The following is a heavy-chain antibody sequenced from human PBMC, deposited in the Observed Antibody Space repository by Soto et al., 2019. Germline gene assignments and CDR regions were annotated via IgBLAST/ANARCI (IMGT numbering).Heavy chain of an antibody. V-gene: IGHV4-4*07. CDR1: SGSLSNYY. D-gene: IGHD2-21*01. CDR3: GRGRLRPDF. J-gene: IGHJ4*02. Sequence: SQTLSLTCTGSSGSLSNYYWSWIRQPAGKGLEWIGRIFPTGNTDYNPSLRSRVTMSVDTLKKQFSLKLNSVTAADTAVYYCGRGRLRPDFWTRRTPVTVSS. CDR2: IFPTGNT.